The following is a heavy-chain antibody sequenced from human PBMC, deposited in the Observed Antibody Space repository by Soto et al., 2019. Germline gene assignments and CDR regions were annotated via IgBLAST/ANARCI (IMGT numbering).Heavy chain of an antibody. D-gene: IGHD4-17*01. V-gene: IGHV3-23*01. CDR3: AKDASYYGDSDGPIYYYYYGMDV. CDR1: GFTFSSYA. CDR2: ISGSGGST. J-gene: IGHJ6*02. Sequence: GGSLRLSCAASGFTFSSYAMSWVRQAPGKGLEWVSAISGSGGSTYYADSVKGRFTISRDNSKNTLYLQMNSLRAEDRAVYYCAKDASYYGDSDGPIYYYYYGMDVWGQGTTVTVSS.